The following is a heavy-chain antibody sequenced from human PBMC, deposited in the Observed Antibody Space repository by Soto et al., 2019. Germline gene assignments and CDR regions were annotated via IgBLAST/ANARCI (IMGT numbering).Heavy chain of an antibody. CDR1: GFTFSSYA. CDR3: ARDIVVVPAAIYFDY. V-gene: IGHV3-23*01. J-gene: IGHJ4*02. Sequence: PGGSLRLSCAASGFTFSSYAMSWVRQAPGKGLEWVSAISGSGGSTYYADSVKGRFTISRDNSKNTLYLQMNSLRAEDTAVYYCARDIVVVPAAIYFDYWGQGTLVTVSS. D-gene: IGHD2-2*01. CDR2: ISGSGGST.